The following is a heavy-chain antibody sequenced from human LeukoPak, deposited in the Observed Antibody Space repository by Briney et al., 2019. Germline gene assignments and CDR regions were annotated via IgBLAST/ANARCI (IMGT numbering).Heavy chain of an antibody. CDR3: ARDLYSSGWTDAFDI. D-gene: IGHD6-19*01. V-gene: IGHV1-2*02. CDR2: INPNSGDT. J-gene: IGHJ3*02. CDR1: GYTFTGYY. Sequence: ASVKVSCKASGYTFTGYYMHWVRQAPGQGLEWMGWINPNSGDTNYSQKFQGRVSMTRDTSINTAYMELSRLTSDDTAVYYCARDLYSSGWTDAFDIWGQGTMVAVSS.